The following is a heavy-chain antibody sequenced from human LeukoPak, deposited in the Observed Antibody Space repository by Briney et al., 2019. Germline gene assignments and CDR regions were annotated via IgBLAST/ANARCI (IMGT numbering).Heavy chain of an antibody. V-gene: IGHV3-23*01. D-gene: IGHD6-19*01. CDR1: GFTFSSYA. CDR2: ISGSGGST. CDR3: AKLTTEAVAGS. J-gene: IGHJ4*02. Sequence: GGSLRLSCAASGFTFSSYAMSWVRQAPRKGLEWVSAISGSGGSTYYADSVKGRFTISRDNSKNTLYLQMNSLRAEDTAVYYCAKLTTEAVAGSWGQGTLVTVSS.